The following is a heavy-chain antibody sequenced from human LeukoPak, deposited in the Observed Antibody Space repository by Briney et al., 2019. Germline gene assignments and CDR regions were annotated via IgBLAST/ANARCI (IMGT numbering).Heavy chain of an antibody. CDR1: GFTFSSYA. CDR2: ISGSGGST. Sequence: PGGSLRLSCAASGFTFSSYAMSWVRQAPGKGLEWVSAISGSGGSTYYADSVKGRFTISRDNSKNTLYLQMNSLRAEDTAVYYCAKGGVGYSGYEPLSYWGQGTLVTVSS. J-gene: IGHJ4*02. V-gene: IGHV3-23*01. CDR3: AKGGVGYSGYEPLSY. D-gene: IGHD5-12*01.